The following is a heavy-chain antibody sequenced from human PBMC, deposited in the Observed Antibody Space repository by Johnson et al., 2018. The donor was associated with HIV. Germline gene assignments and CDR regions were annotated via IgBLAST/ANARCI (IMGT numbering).Heavy chain of an antibody. D-gene: IGHD2-21*01. CDR1: GFTFSNYW. CDR2: IKEDGSEK. J-gene: IGHJ3*02. V-gene: IGHV3-7*01. CDR3: ARDQCGGDCYNAFDI. Sequence: VQLVESVGALVQPGGSLGLSCAVSGFTFSNYWMSSVRQAPGKGLEWVANIKEDGSEKHYVDSVKGRFTISRDNSKNTLYLQMNSLRAEDTAVYYCARDQCGGDCYNAFDIWGQGTMVTVSS.